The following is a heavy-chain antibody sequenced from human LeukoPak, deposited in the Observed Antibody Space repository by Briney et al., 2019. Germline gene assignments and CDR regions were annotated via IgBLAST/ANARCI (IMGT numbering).Heavy chain of an antibody. J-gene: IGHJ6*03. CDR2: INPSSGGT. CDR3: ARDPSNYYLYYMDV. Sequence: GASVKVSCKASGYSFTAHYMHWVRQAPGQGLEWMGWINPSSGGTNYAQKFQGRVTMTRDTSISTVYMELSRLRSDDTAVYYCARDPSNYYLYYMDVWGKGTTVTVSS. V-gene: IGHV1-2*02. CDR1: GYSFTAHY.